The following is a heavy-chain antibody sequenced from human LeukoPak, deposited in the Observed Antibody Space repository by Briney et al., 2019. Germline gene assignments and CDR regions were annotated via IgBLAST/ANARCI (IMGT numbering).Heavy chain of an antibody. CDR1: GYTFTSYW. V-gene: IGHV5-51*01. CDR2: IYPGDSDT. D-gene: IGHD6-19*01. CDR3: ARQRSGWANDAFDI. Sequence: GESLRISCKGSGYTFTSYWIGWVRQMPGKGLEWMGIIYPGDSDTRYSPSFQGQVTISVDKSISTAYLQWSSLKASDTAMYYCARQRSGWANDAFDIWGQGTMVTVSS. J-gene: IGHJ3*02.